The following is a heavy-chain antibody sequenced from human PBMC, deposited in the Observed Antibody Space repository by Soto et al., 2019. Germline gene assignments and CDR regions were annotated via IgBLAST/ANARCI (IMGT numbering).Heavy chain of an antibody. Sequence: SETLSLTCAVYGGSFSGYYWSWIRQPPGKGLEWIGEINHSGSTNYNPSLKSRVTISVDTSKNQFSLKLSSVTAADTAVYYCARGVRLRLWEKNLFDPWGQGTLVTVSS. CDR2: INHSGST. J-gene: IGHJ5*02. D-gene: IGHD1-26*01. CDR1: GGSFSGYY. V-gene: IGHV4-34*01. CDR3: ARGVRLRLWEKNLFDP.